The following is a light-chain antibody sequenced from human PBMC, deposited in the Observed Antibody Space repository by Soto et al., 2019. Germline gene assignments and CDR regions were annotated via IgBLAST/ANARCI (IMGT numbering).Light chain of an antibody. CDR3: QQRSNWPLT. CDR2: DVS. J-gene: IGKJ4*01. Sequence: EIVLTQSPATLSLSPGERATLSCRASQSVSSSLAWYQQKPGQTPRLLIYDVSNRATGIPARFSGSGSGTDFTLTVGSLEPEDFAVYYCQQRSNWPLTFGGGTKVEIK. CDR1: QSVSSS. V-gene: IGKV3-11*01.